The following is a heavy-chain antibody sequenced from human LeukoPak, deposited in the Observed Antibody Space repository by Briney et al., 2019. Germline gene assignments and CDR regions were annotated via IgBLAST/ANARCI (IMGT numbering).Heavy chain of an antibody. CDR1: GFTFSSCA. CDR3: ARERTYSGSYDY. J-gene: IGHJ4*02. Sequence: GRSLRLSCAASGFTFSSCAMHWVRQAPGKGLEWVAVISYDGSNKYYADSVKGRFTISRDNSKNTLYLQMNSLRAEDTAVYYCARERTYSGSYDYWGQGTLVTVSS. D-gene: IGHD3-10*01. CDR2: ISYDGSNK. V-gene: IGHV3-30-3*01.